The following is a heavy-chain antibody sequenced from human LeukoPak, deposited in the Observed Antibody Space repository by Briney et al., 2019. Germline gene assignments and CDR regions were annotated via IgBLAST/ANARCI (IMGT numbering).Heavy chain of an antibody. CDR3: ARGSGRKAYRY. D-gene: IGHD3-10*01. V-gene: IGHV4-34*01. J-gene: IGHJ4*02. CDR2: INHSGST. CDR1: GGSFSGYY. Sequence: SETLSLTCAVYGGSFSGYYWSWIRQPSGKGLEWIGEINHSGSTNCNPSLKSRVTISVDTSKNQFSLKLSSVTAADTAVYYCARGSGRKAYRYWGQGTLVTVSS.